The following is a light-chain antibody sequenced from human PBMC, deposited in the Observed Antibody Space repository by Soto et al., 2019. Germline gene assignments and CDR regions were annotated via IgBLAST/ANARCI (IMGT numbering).Light chain of an antibody. J-gene: IGKJ2*01. CDR2: DAS. V-gene: IGKV3-11*01. CDR3: QQRSNWPGT. Sequence: EIVLTQSPGTLSLSPGERATISCRASQSVGSYLAWYQQKPGQAPRLLIYDASNRATGIPARFSGSGSGTDFTLTISSLEPEDFAVYYCQQRSNWPGTFGQGTKLEIK. CDR1: QSVGSY.